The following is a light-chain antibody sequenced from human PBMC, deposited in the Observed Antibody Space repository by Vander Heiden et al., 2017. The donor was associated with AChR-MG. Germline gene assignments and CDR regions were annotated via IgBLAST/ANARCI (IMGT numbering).Light chain of an antibody. CDR3: QLWDSDTDQRV. J-gene: IGLJ3*02. CDR2: DDS. CDR1: NIGRKA. V-gene: IGLV3-21*02. Sequence: SYVLTQPPSVSVAPRQTARISRGRNNIGRKAVPWYQQRPGQAPGLVAYDDSDRPAGIPERFSGSNSGNTATLTITRVEAGDEADYYCQLWDSDTDQRVFGGGTRLTVL.